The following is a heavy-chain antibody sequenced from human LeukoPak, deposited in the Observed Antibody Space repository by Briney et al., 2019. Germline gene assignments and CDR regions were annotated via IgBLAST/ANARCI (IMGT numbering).Heavy chain of an antibody. CDR3: ARAGYCTSNSCYSKD. CDR1: GFTFSHYA. CDR2: LTDSGDAT. D-gene: IGHD2-2*01. J-gene: IGHJ4*02. Sequence: PGGSLRLSCAVSGFTFSHYAMSWVRQAPGTGLEWVGSLTDSGDATYYADSVKGRLTISRDNSNSTLYLHISGLRDEDTAVYYCARAGYCTSNSCYSKDWGQGTLVTVSS. V-gene: IGHV3-23*01.